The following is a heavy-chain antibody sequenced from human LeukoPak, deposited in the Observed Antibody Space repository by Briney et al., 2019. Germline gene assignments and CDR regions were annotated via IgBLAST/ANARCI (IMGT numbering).Heavy chain of an antibody. CDR1: GFTFSNAW. J-gene: IGHJ4*02. D-gene: IGHD3-22*01. CDR2: IKSKTDGGTT. CDR3: TTDLYYYDSSGYYYFDY. Sequence: GGSLRLSCAASGFTFSNAWMSWVRQAPGKGLEWVGRIKSKTDGGTTDYAAPVRGRFTISRDDSKNTLYLQMNSLKTEDTAVYYCTTDLYYYDSSGYYYFDYWGQGTLVTVSS. V-gene: IGHV3-15*01.